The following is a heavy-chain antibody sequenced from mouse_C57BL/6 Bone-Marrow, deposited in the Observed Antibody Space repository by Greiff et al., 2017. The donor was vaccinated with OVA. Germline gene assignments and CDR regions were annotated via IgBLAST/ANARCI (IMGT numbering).Heavy chain of an antibody. CDR3: ARGGIYPAMDY. Sequence: VQLQQSGPELVKPGASVKISCKASGYAFSSSWMNWVKQRPGKGLECIGRIYPGDGDTNYNGKFKGKATLTADKSSSTAYMQLSSLTSEDSAVYFCARGGIYPAMDYWGQGTSVTVSS. CDR1: GYAFSSSW. V-gene: IGHV1-82*01. CDR2: IYPGDGDT. D-gene: IGHD2-1*01. J-gene: IGHJ4*01.